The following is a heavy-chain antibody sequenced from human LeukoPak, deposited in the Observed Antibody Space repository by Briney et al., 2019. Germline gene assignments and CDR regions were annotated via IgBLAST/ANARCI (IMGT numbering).Heavy chain of an antibody. D-gene: IGHD2/OR15-2a*01. J-gene: IGHJ4*02. V-gene: IGHV3-7*01. Sequence: GGSLRHLRAASGFTFTSYLVTGVRQAPGKGMEWVANIKEAGSEKYVDSVKGRFSISRDNAKNSLYLQMNSLRAEDTAVYYCARGPFYCTYCGQGTLVTVSS. CDR1: GFTFTSYL. CDR3: ARGPFYCTY. CDR2: IKEAGSEK.